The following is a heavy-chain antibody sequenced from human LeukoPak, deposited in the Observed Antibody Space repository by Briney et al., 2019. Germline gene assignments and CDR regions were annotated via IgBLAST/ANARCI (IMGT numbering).Heavy chain of an antibody. CDR2: ISWNSGII. Sequence: SGRSLRLSCAASGFTSDDSAMHWVRQVPGKGLEWVSGISWNSGIIDYADSVKGRFTISRDNAKNSLYLQMNNLRPDDTAFYYCAKAPPYYSDSSGYFQHWGQGTLVTVSS. D-gene: IGHD3-22*01. CDR3: AKAPPYYSDSSGYFQH. CDR1: GFTSDDSA. V-gene: IGHV3-9*02. J-gene: IGHJ1*01.